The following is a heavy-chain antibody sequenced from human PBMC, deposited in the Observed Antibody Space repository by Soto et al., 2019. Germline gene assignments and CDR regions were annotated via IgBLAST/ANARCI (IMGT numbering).Heavy chain of an antibody. V-gene: IGHV3-23*01. J-gene: IGHJ6*02. D-gene: IGHD3-10*01. CDR3: AKCRRRGLFRGVSYYYGMDV. CDR2: IGGSGGST. CDR1: GFTFSSYA. Sequence: GGYLRLSCAASGFTFSSYAMSWVRQAPGKGLEWVSAIGGSGGSTYYADSVKGRFTISRDNSKNTLYLQMNSLRAEDTAVYYCAKCRRRGLFRGVSYYYGMDVWGQGITVTVSS.